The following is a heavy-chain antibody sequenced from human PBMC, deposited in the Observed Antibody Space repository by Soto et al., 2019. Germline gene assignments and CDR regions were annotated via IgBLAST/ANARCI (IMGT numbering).Heavy chain of an antibody. CDR3: ARDPGITGTTDYYYYGMDV. V-gene: IGHV3-53*02. Sequence: EVQLVETGGGLIQPGGSLRLSCAASGFTVSSNYMSWVRQAPGKGLEWVSVIYSGGSTYYADSVKGRFTISRDNSKNTLYLQMTSLRAEDTAVYYCARDPGITGTTDYYYYGMDVWGQGTTVTVSS. CDR1: GFTVSSNY. CDR2: IYSGGST. D-gene: IGHD1-20*01. J-gene: IGHJ6*02.